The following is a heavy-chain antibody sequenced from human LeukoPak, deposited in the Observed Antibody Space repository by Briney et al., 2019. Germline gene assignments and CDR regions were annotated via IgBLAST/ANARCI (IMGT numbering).Heavy chain of an antibody. V-gene: IGHV1-69*05. CDR3: ASYAIDYYDSSGYSHY. Sequence: SVKVSCKASGGTFSSYAISWVRQAPGQGLEWMGGIIPIFATANYAQKFQGRVTMTTDTSTSTAYMELRSLRSDDTAVYYCASYAIDYYDSSGYSHYWGQGTLVTVSS. CDR1: GGTFSSYA. D-gene: IGHD3-22*01. J-gene: IGHJ4*02. CDR2: IIPIFATA.